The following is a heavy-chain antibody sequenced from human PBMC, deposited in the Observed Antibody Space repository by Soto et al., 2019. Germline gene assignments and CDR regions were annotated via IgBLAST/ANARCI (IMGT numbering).Heavy chain of an antibody. V-gene: IGHV3-21*01. D-gene: IGHD2-2*01. Sequence: EVQLVESGGGLVKPGGSLRLSCAASGFTFSTFSMNWVRQAPGKGLEWVSSISSGSSYIDYADSVKGRFTISRDNAKNSLYLQMNSLRDEDTAVYYCARDSRHCSSISCSKSDHWGQGTLVTVSS. CDR2: ISSGSSYI. CDR3: ARDSRHCSSISCSKSDH. CDR1: GFTFSTFS. J-gene: IGHJ5*02.